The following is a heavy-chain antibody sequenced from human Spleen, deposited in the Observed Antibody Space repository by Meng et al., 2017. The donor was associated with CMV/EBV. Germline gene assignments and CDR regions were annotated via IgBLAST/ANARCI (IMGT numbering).Heavy chain of an antibody. CDR2: IYYSGST. D-gene: IGHD2-21*02. Sequence: GAPISSGGYSWSWIRQHPGRGLEWIGYIYYSGSTYYNPSLKSRVSISVDTSRNQFSLKLSSMTAADTAVYYCAREWLYGGDRYFDYWGQGTLVTVSS. CDR3: AREWLYGGDRYFDY. J-gene: IGHJ4*02. V-gene: IGHV4-31*02. CDR1: GAPISSGGYS.